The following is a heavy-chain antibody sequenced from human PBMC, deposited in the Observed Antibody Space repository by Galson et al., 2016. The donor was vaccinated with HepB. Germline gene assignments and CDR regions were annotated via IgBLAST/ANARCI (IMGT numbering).Heavy chain of an antibody. Sequence: SLRLSCAVSGFTFSGYSMNWVRQVPGKGLEWVSSISSSSTYIYYADSVKGRFTISRDNANNSLSLQMNSLRAEDTAVYYCARGAYGILTGDYIDYWGQGTLVTVSS. CDR3: ARGAYGILTGDYIDY. V-gene: IGHV3-21*01. D-gene: IGHD3-9*01. CDR2: ISSSSTYI. J-gene: IGHJ4*02. CDR1: GFTFSGYS.